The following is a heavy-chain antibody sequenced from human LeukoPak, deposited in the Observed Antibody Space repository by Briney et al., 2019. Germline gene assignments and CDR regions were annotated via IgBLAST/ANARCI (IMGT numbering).Heavy chain of an antibody. CDR2: IIPIFGTA. Sequence: GASVKVSCKASGGTFSSYAISWVRQAPGQGLEWMGGIIPIFGTANYAQKFQGSVTITADKSTSTAYMELSSLRSEDTAVYYCARALPHRRLMDTTMNQHWFDPWGQGTLVTVSS. CDR3: ARALPHRRLMDTTMNQHWFDP. CDR1: GGTFSSYA. D-gene: IGHD5-18*01. V-gene: IGHV1-69*06. J-gene: IGHJ5*02.